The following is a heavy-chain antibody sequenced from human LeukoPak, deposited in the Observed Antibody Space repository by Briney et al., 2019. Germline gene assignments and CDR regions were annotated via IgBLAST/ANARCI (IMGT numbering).Heavy chain of an antibody. CDR2: IYYSGST. D-gene: IGHD4-17*01. CDR3: ARDRTVTTTAAFYYYGMDV. Sequence: SETLSLTCTVSGGSISSYYWSWIRQPPGKGLEWMGYIYYSGSTNYNPSLKSRVTISVDTSKNQFSLKLSSVTAADTAVYYCARDRTVTTTAAFYYYGMDVWGKGTTVTVSS. V-gene: IGHV4-59*01. J-gene: IGHJ6*04. CDR1: GGSISSYY.